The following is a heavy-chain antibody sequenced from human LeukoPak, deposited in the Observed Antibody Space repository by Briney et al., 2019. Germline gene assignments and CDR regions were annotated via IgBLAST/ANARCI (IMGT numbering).Heavy chain of an antibody. CDR1: GGSISSGSYY. V-gene: IGHV4-61*02. J-gene: IGHJ4*02. Sequence: TSQTLSLTCTVSGGSISSGSYYWRWSRQPAGKGLEWIVRIYTSGSTNYNPALKSRITISVDTSKNQFYLKLRSVTAADTAVYYCARTGVVKYYYDSSGYYYEVWGQGTLVTVSS. D-gene: IGHD3-22*01. CDR2: IYTSGST. CDR3: ARTGVVKYYYDSSGYYYEV.